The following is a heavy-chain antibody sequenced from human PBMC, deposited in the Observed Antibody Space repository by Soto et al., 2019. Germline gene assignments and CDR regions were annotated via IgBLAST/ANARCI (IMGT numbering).Heavy chain of an antibody. CDR2: IYYSGST. CDR3: AGYSSSSHYYYYGMDV. Sequence: SETLSLTCTVSGGSISSYYWSWIRQPPGKGLEWIGYIYYSGSTNYNPSLKSRVTISVDTSKNQFSLKLSSVTAADTAVYYCAGYSSSSHYYYYGMDVWGQGTTVTVSS. CDR1: GGSISSYY. V-gene: IGHV4-59*01. J-gene: IGHJ6*02. D-gene: IGHD6-6*01.